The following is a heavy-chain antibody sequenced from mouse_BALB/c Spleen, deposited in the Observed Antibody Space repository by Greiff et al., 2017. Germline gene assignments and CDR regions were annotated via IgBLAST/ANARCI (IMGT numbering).Heavy chain of an antibody. CDR2: IWAGGST. CDR1: GFSLTSYG. D-gene: IGHD2-2*01. Sequence: VQLKESGPGLVAPSQSLSITCTVSGFSLTSYGVHWVRQPPGKGLEWLGVIWAGGSTNYNSALMSRLSISKDNSKSQVFLKMNSLQTDDTAMYYCARWGYGYFDYWGQGTTLTVSS. CDR3: ARWGYGYFDY. J-gene: IGHJ2*01. V-gene: IGHV2-9*02.